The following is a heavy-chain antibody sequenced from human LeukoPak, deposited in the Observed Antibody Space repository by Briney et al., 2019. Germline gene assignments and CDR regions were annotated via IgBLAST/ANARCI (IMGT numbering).Heavy chain of an antibody. J-gene: IGHJ4*02. Sequence: GGSLRLSCAASGFTFSSYAMSWVRQAPGKGLEWVSTISGGDGTTYYADSVKGRFTISRDNSKNTLYLQMNSLRAEDTAVYYCAKDRFEFGVVIISHYWGQGTLVTVSS. V-gene: IGHV3-23*01. CDR3: AKDRFEFGVVIISHY. CDR1: GFTFSSYA. D-gene: IGHD3-3*01. CDR2: ISGGDGTT.